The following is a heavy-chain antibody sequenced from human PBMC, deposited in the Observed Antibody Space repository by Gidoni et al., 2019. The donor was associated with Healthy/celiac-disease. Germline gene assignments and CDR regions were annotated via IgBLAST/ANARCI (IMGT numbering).Heavy chain of an antibody. CDR1: GFTFSSYA. J-gene: IGHJ5*02. CDR3: AKEGDYDILTGYNNWFDP. CDR2: ISGSGGST. Sequence: EVQLLESGGGLVQPGGSLRLSCAASGFTFSSYAMSWVRQAPGKGLEWVSAISGSGGSTYYADSVKGRFTISRDNSKNTLYLQMNSLRAEDTAVYYCAKEGDYDILTGYNNWFDPWGQGTLVTVSS. D-gene: IGHD3-9*01. V-gene: IGHV3-23*01.